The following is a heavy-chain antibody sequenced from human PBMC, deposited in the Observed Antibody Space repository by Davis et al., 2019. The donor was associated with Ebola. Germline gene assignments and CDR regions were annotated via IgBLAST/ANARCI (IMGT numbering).Heavy chain of an antibody. CDR1: GGSVSSGSYH. J-gene: IGHJ5*02. V-gene: IGHV4-61*01. Sequence: PSETLSLTCTVSGGSVSSGSYHWIWIRQPPGKGLEWIGYIYYSGSTNYNPSLKSRVTISVDTSKNQFSLKLSSVTAADTAVYYCARVARYYGSGSYYWFDPWGQGTLVTVSS. CDR3: ARVARYYGSGSYYWFDP. D-gene: IGHD3-10*01. CDR2: IYYSGST.